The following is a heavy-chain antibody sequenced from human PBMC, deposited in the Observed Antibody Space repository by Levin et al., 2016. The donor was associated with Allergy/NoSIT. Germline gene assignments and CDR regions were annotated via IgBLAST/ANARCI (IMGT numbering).Heavy chain of an antibody. Sequence: GESLKISCAASGFTFSSYWMHWVRQAPGKGLVWVSRINSDGSSTSYADSVKGRFTISRDNAKNTLYLQMNSLRAEDTAVYYCARASSSTFDYWGQGTLVTVSS. V-gene: IGHV3-74*01. D-gene: IGHD6-6*01. CDR1: GFTFSSYW. CDR3: ARASSSTFDY. J-gene: IGHJ4*02. CDR2: INSDGSST.